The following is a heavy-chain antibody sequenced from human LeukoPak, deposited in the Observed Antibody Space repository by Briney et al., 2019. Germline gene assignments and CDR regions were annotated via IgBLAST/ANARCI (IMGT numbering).Heavy chain of an antibody. J-gene: IGHJ6*02. CDR3: ARARQYCSSTSCYSSDGMDV. V-gene: IGHV1-2*02. CDR2: INPNSSDT. CDR1: GYTFTGDY. Sequence: ASVKVSCKASGYTFTGDYMHWVRQAPGQGLEWMGWINPNSSDTRYAQKFQGRVTMTRDTSISTAYMELRRLRSDDTAVYYCARARQYCSSTSCYSSDGMDVWGQGTTVTVSS. D-gene: IGHD2-2*01.